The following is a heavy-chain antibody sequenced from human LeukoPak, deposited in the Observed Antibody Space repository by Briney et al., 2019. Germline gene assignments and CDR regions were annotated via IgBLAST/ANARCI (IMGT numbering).Heavy chain of an antibody. D-gene: IGHD5-18*01. Sequence: GRSLRLSCAASGFTFSSYGMHWVRQAPGKGLEWVAVISYDGSNKYYADSVKGRFTISRDNSKNTLYLQMNSLRAEDTAVYYCAKDDGPPLGYSYGYYYYYGMGVWGQGTTVTVSS. CDR1: GFTFSSYG. CDR3: AKDDGPPLGYSYGYYYYYGMGV. CDR2: ISYDGSNK. V-gene: IGHV3-30*18. J-gene: IGHJ6*02.